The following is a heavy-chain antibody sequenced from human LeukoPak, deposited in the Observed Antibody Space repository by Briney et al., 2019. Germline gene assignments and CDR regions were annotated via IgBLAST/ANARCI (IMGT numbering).Heavy chain of an antibody. D-gene: IGHD2-15*01. J-gene: IGHJ4*02. CDR1: GYSLSSAYY. CDR2: IYHSGST. CDR3: ARRLLDCSGGSCYSGPLGDY. V-gene: IGHV4-38-2*02. Sequence: SETLSLTCTVSGYSLSSAYYWGWIRQPPGKGLEWIGIIYHSGSTYYNLSLKSRVTISVDTSKNQFSLKLSSVTAADTAVYYCARRLLDCSGGSCYSGPLGDYWGQGTLVTVSS.